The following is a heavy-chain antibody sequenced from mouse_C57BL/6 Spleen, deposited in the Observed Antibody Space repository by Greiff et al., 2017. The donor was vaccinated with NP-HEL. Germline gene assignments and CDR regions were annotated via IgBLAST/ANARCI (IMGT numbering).Heavy chain of an antibody. CDR2: INPYNGDT. D-gene: IGHD1-1*01. CDR3: ARSDYYGSSYGYFDV. CDR1: GYSFTGYF. Sequence: EVQLVESGPELVKPGDSVKISCKASGYSFTGYFMNWVMQSHGKSLEWIGRINPYNGDTFYNQKFKGKATLTVDKSSSTAHMELRSLTSEDSAVYYCARSDYYGSSYGYFDVWGTGTTVTVSS. J-gene: IGHJ1*03. V-gene: IGHV1-20*01.